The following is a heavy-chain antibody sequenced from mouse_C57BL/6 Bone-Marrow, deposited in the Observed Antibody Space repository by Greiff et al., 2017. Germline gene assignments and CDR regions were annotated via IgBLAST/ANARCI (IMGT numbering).Heavy chain of an antibody. J-gene: IGHJ4*01. CDR3: ARSGGYSNCHF. D-gene: IGHD2-5*01. CDR1: GYTFTSYW. CDR2: IYPGSGST. V-gene: IGHV1-55*01. Sequence: QVQLKQPGAELVKPGASVKMSCKASGYTFTSYWITWVKQRPGQGLEWIGDIYPGSGSTNYNEKFKSKATLTVDTSSSTAYMQLSSLTSEDSAVYYCARSGGYSNCHFWGQGTSVTVSS.